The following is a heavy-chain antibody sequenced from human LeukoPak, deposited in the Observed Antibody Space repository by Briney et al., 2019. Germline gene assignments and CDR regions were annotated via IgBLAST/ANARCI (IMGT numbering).Heavy chain of an antibody. V-gene: IGHV1-69*13. CDR1: GGTFSSYA. CDR3: ARDEDGSGCDFGY. CDR2: IIPIFGTA. J-gene: IGHJ4*02. D-gene: IGHD5-12*01. Sequence: SVKVSCKASGGTFSSYAISWVRQAPGQGLEWMGGIIPIFGTANYAQKLQGRVTITADESTSTAYMELSSLRSEDTAVYYCARDEDGSGCDFGYWGQGTLVTVSS.